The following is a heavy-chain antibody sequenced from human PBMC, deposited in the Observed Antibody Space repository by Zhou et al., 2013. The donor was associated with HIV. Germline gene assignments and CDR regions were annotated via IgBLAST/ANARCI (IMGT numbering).Heavy chain of an antibody. V-gene: IGHV1-69*12. J-gene: IGHJ4*02. Sequence: QVQLVQSGAEVNKPGSSVKVSCKASGSTFSRHAISWVRQAPGQGLEWMGGFIPIFGAANYAQKFQGRVTMTADESTNTAYMELRSLRSEDTAVYYCARGPDYYDTNGYYYPFDSWGQGTLVTVSS. D-gene: IGHD3-22*01. CDR2: FIPIFGAA. CDR1: GSTFSRHA. CDR3: ARGPDYYDTNGYYYPFDS.